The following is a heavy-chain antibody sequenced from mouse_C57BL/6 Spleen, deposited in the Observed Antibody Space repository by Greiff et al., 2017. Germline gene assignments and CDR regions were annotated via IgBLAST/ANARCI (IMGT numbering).Heavy chain of an antibody. CDR3: ARDRPGSSYYFDY. V-gene: IGHV1-78*01. Sequence: VQGVESDAELVKPGASVKISCKVSGYTFTDHTIHWMKQRPEQGLEWIGYIYPRDGSTKYNEKFKGKATLTADKSSSTAYMQLNSLTSEDSAVYFCARDRPGSSYYFDYWGQGTTLTVSS. CDR1: GYTFTDHT. CDR2: IYPRDGST. D-gene: IGHD1-1*01. J-gene: IGHJ2*01.